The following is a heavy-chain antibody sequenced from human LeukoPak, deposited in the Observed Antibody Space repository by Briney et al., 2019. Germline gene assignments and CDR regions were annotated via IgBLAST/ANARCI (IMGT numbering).Heavy chain of an antibody. CDR3: ARALYDYVWGSYRPGLPDY. CDR2: INHSGST. D-gene: IGHD3-16*01. J-gene: IGHJ4*02. CDR1: GGSFSGYY. V-gene: IGHV4-34*01. Sequence: PSETLSLTCAGYGGSFSGYYWSWIRQPPGKGLEWIGEINHSGSTNYNPSLKSRVTISVDTSKNQFSLKLSSVTAADTAVYYCARALYDYVWGSYRPGLPDYWGQGTLVTVSS.